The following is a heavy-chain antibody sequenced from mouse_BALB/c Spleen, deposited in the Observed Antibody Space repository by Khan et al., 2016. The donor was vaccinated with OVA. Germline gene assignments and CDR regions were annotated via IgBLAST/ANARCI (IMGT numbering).Heavy chain of an antibody. CDR1: GYPITSEYA. Sequence: VQLKESGPGLVKPSQSLSLTCTVTGYPITSEYAWNWIRQFPGNKLEWMGYINYSGNTRFNPSLKSRPSITRDTSKNQFFLQLNSVTTEDTATYYCERKDYYDYDPFPYWGQGTLVTVSA. V-gene: IGHV3-2*02. CDR3: ERKDYYDYDPFPY. J-gene: IGHJ3*01. D-gene: IGHD2-4*01. CDR2: INYSGNT.